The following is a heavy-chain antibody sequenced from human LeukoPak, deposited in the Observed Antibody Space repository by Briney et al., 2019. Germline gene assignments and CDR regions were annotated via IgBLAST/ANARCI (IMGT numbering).Heavy chain of an antibody. CDR2: IYIDSST. V-gene: IGHV3-53*01. Sequence: QTSETLSLTCAVYGGSFSGYYWSWIRQPPGKGLEWLSVIYIDSSTYYGDSVKGRFTISRDNSKNTLYLQMNSLRAEDTAVYYCARAQPPGIAAAGTRGTYYFDYWGQGTLVTVSS. D-gene: IGHD6-13*01. CDR1: GGSFSGYY. J-gene: IGHJ4*02. CDR3: ARAQPPGIAAAGTRGTYYFDY.